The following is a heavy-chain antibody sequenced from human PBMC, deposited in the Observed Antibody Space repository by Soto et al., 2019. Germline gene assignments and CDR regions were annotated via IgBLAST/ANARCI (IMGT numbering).Heavy chain of an antibody. V-gene: IGHV3-7*03. CDR3: ARDVGPITIFGEALSGYFDF. Sequence: GGSLRLSCAVSGFSFGTYWMSWVRQAPGKGLEWLASIKQDGSERYYLDSVKGRFTISRDNAKDSLSLQMNSLRGEDTAFYYCARDVGPITIFGEALSGYFDFWGQGTLVTVSS. D-gene: IGHD3-3*01. CDR1: GFSFGTYW. CDR2: IKQDGSER. J-gene: IGHJ4*02.